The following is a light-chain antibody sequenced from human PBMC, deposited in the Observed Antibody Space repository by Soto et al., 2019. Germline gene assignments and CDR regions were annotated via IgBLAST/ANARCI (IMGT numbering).Light chain of an antibody. CDR2: EVS. V-gene: IGLV2-23*02. CDR3: CSSAGSRTFRV. Sequence: QSALTQPASVSGSPGQSISISCTGTSSDGGTYNLVSWYQQHPGKAPKLMIYEVSKRPSGVSNRFSGSKSGNTASLTISGLQAEDEADYYCCSSAGSRTFRVFGGGTKLTVL. CDR1: SSDGGTYNL. J-gene: IGLJ3*02.